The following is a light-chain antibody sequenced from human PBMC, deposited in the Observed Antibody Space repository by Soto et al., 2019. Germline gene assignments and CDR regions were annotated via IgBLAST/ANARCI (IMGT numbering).Light chain of an antibody. Sequence: EIVMTQSPVTLSVSPGERATLSCRASQSVNNNLACYQQKLGQAPKLLIYGASTRATGIPARFSGSGSGTEFTLTISSLQYEDFAVYFCQQYNNWPGTFGQGTKVEI. J-gene: IGKJ1*01. CDR3: QQYNNWPGT. V-gene: IGKV3-15*01. CDR2: GAS. CDR1: QSVNNN.